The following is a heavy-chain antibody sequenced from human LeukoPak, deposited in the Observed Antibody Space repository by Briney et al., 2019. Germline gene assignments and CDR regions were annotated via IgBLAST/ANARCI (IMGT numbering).Heavy chain of an antibody. CDR3: ARQYYDILTGYYHFDY. J-gene: IGHJ4*02. D-gene: IGHD3-9*01. CDR2: IYTSGST. CDR1: GGSISSGSYY. V-gene: IGHV4-61*02. Sequence: SETLSLTCTVSGGSISSGSYYWSWIRQPAGKGLEWIGRIYTSGSTNYNPSLKSRVTISVDTSKNQFSLKLSSVTAADTAVYYCARQYYDILTGYYHFDYWGQGTLVTVSP.